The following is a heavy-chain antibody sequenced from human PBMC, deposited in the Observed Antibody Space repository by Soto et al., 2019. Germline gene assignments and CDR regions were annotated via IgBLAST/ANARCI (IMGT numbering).Heavy chain of an antibody. J-gene: IGHJ6*02. CDR3: AKGGYYGSSSYYCAYYYYGMDV. D-gene: IGHD3-22*01. CDR2: ISGSGGST. V-gene: IGHV3-23*01. Sequence: GGSLRLPCAASGFTFSSYAMSWVRQAPGKGLEWVSAISGSGGSTYYADSVKGRYTNSKDNSKNTLYLQMNSLKAEDPAVYYCAKGGYYGSSSYYCAYYYYGMDVWGPATTVTVSS. CDR1: GFTFSSYA.